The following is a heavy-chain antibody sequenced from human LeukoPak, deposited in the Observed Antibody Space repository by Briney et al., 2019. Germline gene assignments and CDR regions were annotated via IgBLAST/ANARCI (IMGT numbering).Heavy chain of an antibody. CDR3: ARGYCSSTSCFLDY. V-gene: IGHV1-69*05. J-gene: IGHJ4*02. CDR2: IIPVFGTA. D-gene: IGHD2-2*01. CDR1: GATFTTYA. Sequence: SVKVSCKASGATFTTYAIIWVRQAPGQGLEWMGGIIPVFGTANYAQRFQGRVTITTDESTSTAYMELTSLRSEDTAVYYCARGYCSSTSCFLDYWGQGTLVTVSS.